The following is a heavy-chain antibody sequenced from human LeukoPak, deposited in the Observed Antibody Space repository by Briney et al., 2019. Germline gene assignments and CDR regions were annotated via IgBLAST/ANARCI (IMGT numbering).Heavy chain of an antibody. CDR2: ISSSSSYI. D-gene: IGHD2-15*01. J-gene: IGHJ1*01. V-gene: IGHV3-21*01. CDR1: GFTFSSYS. CDR3: AREGGRYCSGGSCRFAH. Sequence: GGSLRLSCAASGFTFSSYSMNWVRQAPGKGLEWVSSISSSSSYIYYADSVKGRFTISRDNAKNSLYLQMNSLRAEDTAVYYCAREGGRYCSGGSCRFAHWGQGTLVTVSS.